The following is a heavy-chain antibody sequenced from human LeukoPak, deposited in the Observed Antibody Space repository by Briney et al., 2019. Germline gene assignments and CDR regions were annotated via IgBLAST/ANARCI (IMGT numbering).Heavy chain of an antibody. CDR1: GGSISSSNW. D-gene: IGHD3-10*01. V-gene: IGHV4-4*02. J-gene: IGHJ5*02. CDR2: IHHSGST. CDR3: ASYGSGSYRFDP. Sequence: KPSETLSLTCAVSGGSISSSNWWSWVRQPPGKGLEWIGYIHHSGSTYYNPSLKSRVIISVDTSKNQFSLKLNSVTAADTAVYYCASYGSGSYRFDPWGQGTLVTVSS.